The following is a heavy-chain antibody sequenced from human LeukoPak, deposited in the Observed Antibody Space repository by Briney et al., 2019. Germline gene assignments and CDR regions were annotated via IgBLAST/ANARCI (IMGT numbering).Heavy chain of an antibody. CDR2: IKQDGNEK. CDR3: TRGGWLPDY. Sequence: GGSLRLSCAVSGFTFSSYWMSWVRQAPGKGLEWVANIKQDGNEKYYVDSVKGRFTISRDKAKNSLYLQMNSLRVEDTAIYYCTRGGWLPDYWGQGTLVTVSS. CDR1: GFTFSSYW. D-gene: IGHD5-12*01. J-gene: IGHJ4*02. V-gene: IGHV3-7*01.